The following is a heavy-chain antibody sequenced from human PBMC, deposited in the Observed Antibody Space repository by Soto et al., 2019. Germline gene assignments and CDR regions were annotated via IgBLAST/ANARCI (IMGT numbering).Heavy chain of an antibody. V-gene: IGHV4-4*02. D-gene: IGHD6-19*01. J-gene: IGHJ3*01. CDR3: AYSTGWYRHDV. Sequence: QVQLQESGPGLVKPSGTLSLTCAVSGDSISNSRWWTWVRQPPGKGLEWIGDIFHSGDTNYNPSLKNRVFISVDKSQNQFSLTVSSVTAADPAVYYCAYSTGWYRHDVWGQGTLVTVSS. CDR1: GDSISNSRW. CDR2: IFHSGDT.